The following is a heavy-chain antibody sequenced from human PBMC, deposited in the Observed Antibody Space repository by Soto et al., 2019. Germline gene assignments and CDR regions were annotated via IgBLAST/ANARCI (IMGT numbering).Heavy chain of an antibody. J-gene: IGHJ5*02. V-gene: IGHV4-30-4*08. CDR2: IYYSGST. D-gene: IGHD2-2*01. CDR1: GGSISSGGYY. Sequence: SETLSPTCTVSGGSISSGGYYWSWIRQHPGKGLEWIGYIYYSGSTYYNPSLKSRVTISVDTSKNQFSLKLSSVTAADTAVYYCARATIVLVPAAMVSHWFDPWGQGTLVTVSS. CDR3: ARATIVLVPAAMVSHWFDP.